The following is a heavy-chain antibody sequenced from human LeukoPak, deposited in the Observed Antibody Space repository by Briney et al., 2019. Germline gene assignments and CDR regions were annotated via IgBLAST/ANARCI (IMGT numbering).Heavy chain of an antibody. CDR1: GFTFSNAW. CDR2: IKSKTDGGTT. CDR3: TTVRYGDYGYYYGMDV. Sequence: PGGSLRLSCAASGFTFSNAWMSWVRQAPGKGLEWVGRIKSKTDGGTTDYVAVVKGRFTISRADSKNTLYLQMNNLKTEDTAVYYCTTVRYGDYGYYYGMDVWGQGTTVTVSS. J-gene: IGHJ6*02. D-gene: IGHD4-17*01. V-gene: IGHV3-15*01.